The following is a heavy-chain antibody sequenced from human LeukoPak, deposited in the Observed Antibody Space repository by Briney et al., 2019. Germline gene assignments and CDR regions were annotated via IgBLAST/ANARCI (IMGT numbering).Heavy chain of an antibody. CDR1: GFTFSSYA. CDR2: ISSNGGST. J-gene: IGHJ4*02. D-gene: IGHD2-2*01. Sequence: PGGSLRLSCAASGFTFSSYAMHWVRRAPGKGLEYVSAISSNGGSTYYANSVKGRFTISRDNSKNTLYLQMGSLRAEDMAVYYCARDRASSTSGIFDYWGQGTLVTVSS. V-gene: IGHV3-64*01. CDR3: ARDRASSTSGIFDY.